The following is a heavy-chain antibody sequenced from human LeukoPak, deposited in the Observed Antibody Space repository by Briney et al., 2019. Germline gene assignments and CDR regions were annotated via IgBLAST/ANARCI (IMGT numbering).Heavy chain of an antibody. CDR1: GGSFSGYY. V-gene: IGHV4-34*01. CDR3: ARGRGVVVTARHAFDI. Sequence: YPSETLSPTCAVYGGSFSGYYWSWIRQPPGKGLEWIGEINHSGSTNYNPSLKSRVTISVDTSKNQFSLKMSSVTAADTAVYYCARGRGVVVTARHAFDIWGQGTMVTVSS. J-gene: IGHJ3*02. D-gene: IGHD2-21*02. CDR2: INHSGST.